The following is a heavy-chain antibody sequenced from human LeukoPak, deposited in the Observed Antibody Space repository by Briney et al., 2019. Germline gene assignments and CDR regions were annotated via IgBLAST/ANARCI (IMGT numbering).Heavy chain of an antibody. D-gene: IGHD1-26*01. V-gene: IGHV4-4*07. CDR3: ARDWAIVGATTSAFDI. CDR1: GGSISSYY. CDR2: IYTSGST. J-gene: IGHJ3*02. Sequence: SETLSLTCTVSGGSISSYYWSWIRQPAGKGPEWIGRIYTSGSTNYNPSLKSRVTMSVDASKNQFSLKLSSVTAADTAVYYCARDWAIVGATTSAFDIWGQGTMVTVSS.